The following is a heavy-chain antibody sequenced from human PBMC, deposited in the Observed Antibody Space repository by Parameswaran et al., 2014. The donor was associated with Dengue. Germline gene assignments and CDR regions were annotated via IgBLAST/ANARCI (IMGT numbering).Heavy chain of an antibody. Sequence: SWVRQAPGQGLEWMGWISAYNGNTNYAQKLQGRVTMTTDTSTSTAYMELRSLRSDDTAVYYCAREKVLRFLEWSQYGMDVWGQGTTVTVSS. CDR2: ISAYNGNT. D-gene: IGHD3-3*01. CDR3: AREKVLRFLEWSQYGMDV. V-gene: IGHV1-18*01. J-gene: IGHJ6*02.